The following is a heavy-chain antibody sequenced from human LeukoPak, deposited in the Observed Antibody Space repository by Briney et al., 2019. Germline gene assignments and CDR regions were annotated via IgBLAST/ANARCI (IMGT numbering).Heavy chain of an antibody. D-gene: IGHD6-13*01. Sequence: GASVKVSCKASGGTFSSYTISWVRQAPGQGLEWMGRIIPILGIANYAQKFQGRVTITADESTSTAYMELSSLRSEDTAVYYCASHSPRIAAAGGAYAFDIWGQGTMVTVSS. CDR3: ASHSPRIAAAGGAYAFDI. V-gene: IGHV1-69*02. CDR1: GGTFSSYT. J-gene: IGHJ3*02. CDR2: IIPILGIA.